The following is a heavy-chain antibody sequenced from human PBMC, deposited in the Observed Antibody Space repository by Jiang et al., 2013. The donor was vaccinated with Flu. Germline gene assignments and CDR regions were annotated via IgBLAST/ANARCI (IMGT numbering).Heavy chain of an antibody. CDR3: AKNRGLKGYYYYYMDV. CDR1: GFTFDDYT. CDR2: ISWDGGST. J-gene: IGHJ6*03. V-gene: IGHV3-43*01. D-gene: IGHD5-12*01. Sequence: RLSCAASGFTFDDYTMHWVRQAPGKGLEWVSLISWDGGSTYYADSVKGRFTISRDNSKNSLYLQMNSLRTEDTALYYCAKNRGLKGYYYYYMDVWGKGTTVTVSS.